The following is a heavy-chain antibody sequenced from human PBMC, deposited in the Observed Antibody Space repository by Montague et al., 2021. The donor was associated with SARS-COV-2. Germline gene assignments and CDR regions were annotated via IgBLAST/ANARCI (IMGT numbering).Heavy chain of an antibody. CDR2: TYYRSKWYN. Sequence: CAISGDSVSSNIAAWNWIRQSPSRGLEWLGRTYYRSKWYNDYAVSVRSRITISPDTSKNQFSLQLNSVTPEDTAVYYCTQERGPGRTTWHYFDYWGQGTLATVPS. CDR1: GDSVSSNIAA. CDR3: TQERGPGRTTWHYFDY. J-gene: IGHJ4*01. D-gene: IGHD1-14*01. V-gene: IGHV6-1*01.